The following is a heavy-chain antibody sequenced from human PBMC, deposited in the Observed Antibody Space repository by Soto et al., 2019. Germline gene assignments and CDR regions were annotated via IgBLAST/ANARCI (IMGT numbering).Heavy chain of an antibody. J-gene: IGHJ4*02. CDR1: GFTFSSYG. D-gene: IGHD6-19*01. Sequence: QVQLVESGGGVVQPGRSLRLSCAASGFTFSSYGMHWVRQAPGKGLEWVAVIWYDGSNKYYADSVKGRFTISRDNSKNTLYLQMNSLRAEDTAVYYCARLAAQWLAGYYFHYWGQGTLVTVSS. CDR2: IWYDGSNK. CDR3: ARLAAQWLAGYYFHY. V-gene: IGHV3-33*01.